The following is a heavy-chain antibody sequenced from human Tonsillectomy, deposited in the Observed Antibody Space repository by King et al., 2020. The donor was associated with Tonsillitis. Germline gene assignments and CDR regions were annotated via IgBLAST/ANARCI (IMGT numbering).Heavy chain of an antibody. Sequence: VQLVESGGGLVQPGGSLRLSCAASGFTLRSYAMSWVRQAPGKGLEWVSAISGDGDSTFFADSVKGRFTISRDNSMNTLYLQMDSLRAEDTAIYHCAKDFGYPPDAFDIWGQGTMVTVSS. CDR3: AKDFGYPPDAFDI. D-gene: IGHD6-25*01. CDR2: ISGDGDST. CDR1: GFTLRSYA. J-gene: IGHJ3*02. V-gene: IGHV3-23*04.